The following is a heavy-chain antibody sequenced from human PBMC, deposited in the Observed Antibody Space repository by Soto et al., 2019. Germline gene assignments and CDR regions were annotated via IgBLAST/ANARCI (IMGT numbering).Heavy chain of an antibody. Sequence: TLSLTCTVSGGSISSGGYYWSWIRQHPGKSLEWIGYIYYSGSTYYNPSLKSRVTISVDTSKNQFSLKLSSVTAADTAVYYCARGGTGYCSGGSCYGDYYYGMDVWGQGTKVTVYS. J-gene: IGHJ6*02. CDR2: IYYSGST. D-gene: IGHD2-15*01. CDR1: GGSISSGGYY. V-gene: IGHV4-31*03. CDR3: ARGGTGYCSGGSCYGDYYYGMDV.